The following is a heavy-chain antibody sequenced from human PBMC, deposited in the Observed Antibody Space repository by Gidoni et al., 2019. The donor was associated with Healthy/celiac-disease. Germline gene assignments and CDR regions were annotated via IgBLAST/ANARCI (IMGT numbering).Heavy chain of an antibody. Sequence: QLQRQESGPGLVKPSETLSLTCTVAGGSISSSSYYWGWIRHPPWKGLAWIGSIYYSGSTYSNPSIKSRVTISVDTSKNQFSLKLSSVTAADTAVYYCARHGGSNAFDIWGQGTMVTVSS. D-gene: IGHD2-15*01. CDR2: IYYSGST. CDR1: GGSISSSSYY. J-gene: IGHJ3*02. CDR3: ARHGGSNAFDI. V-gene: IGHV4-39*01.